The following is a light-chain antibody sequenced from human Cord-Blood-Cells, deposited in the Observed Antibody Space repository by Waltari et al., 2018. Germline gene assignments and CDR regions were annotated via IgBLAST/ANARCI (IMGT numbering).Light chain of an antibody. J-gene: IGKJ1*01. CDR2: AAS. Sequence: DIQMTQSPSSLSASVGDRVTITCRANQGISNSLAWYQQKPGNAPKLLLYAASRLESGVPSKFSGSGSGTDYTLTISSLQPEDFATYYCQQYYSTPWTFGQGTKVEIK. CDR1: QGISNS. CDR3: QQYYSTPWT. V-gene: IGKV1-NL1*01.